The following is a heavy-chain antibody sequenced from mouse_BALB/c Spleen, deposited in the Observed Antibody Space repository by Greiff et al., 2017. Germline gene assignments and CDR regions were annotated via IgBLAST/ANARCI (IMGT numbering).Heavy chain of an antibody. CDR1: GYTFTSYW. Sequence: QVQLQQSGAELAKPGASVKMSCKASGYTFTSYWMHWVKQRPGQGLEWIGYINPSTGYTEYNQKFKDKATLTADKSSSTAYMQLSSLTSEDSAVYYCARSYYGSRFAYWGQGTLVTVSA. V-gene: IGHV1-7*01. CDR3: ARSYYGSRFAY. CDR2: INPSTGYT. J-gene: IGHJ3*01. D-gene: IGHD1-1*01.